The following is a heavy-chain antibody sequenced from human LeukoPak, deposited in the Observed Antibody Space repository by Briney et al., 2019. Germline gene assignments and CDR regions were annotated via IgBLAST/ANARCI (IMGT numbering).Heavy chain of an antibody. J-gene: IGHJ6*03. V-gene: IGHV1-46*01. Sequence: GASVKVSCKASGYTFTSYYMHWVRQAPGQGLEWMGIINPSGGSTSYAQKFQGRVTMTRDTSTSTVYMELSSLRSEDTAVYYCARDHKGAYCGGDCYPDYMDVWGKGTTVTVSS. D-gene: IGHD2-21*01. CDR2: INPSGGST. CDR1: GYTFTSYY. CDR3: ARDHKGAYCGGDCYPDYMDV.